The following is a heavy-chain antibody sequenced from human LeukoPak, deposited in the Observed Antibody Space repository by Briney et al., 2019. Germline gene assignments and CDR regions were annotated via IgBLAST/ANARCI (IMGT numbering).Heavy chain of an antibody. CDR2: ISSSSSTI. Sequence: GGSLRLSCAASGFTFSSYAMNWVRQAPGKGLQWVSYISSSSSTIYYADSVKGRFTISRDNAKNSLYLQMNSLRAEDTAVYYCARAASLGDAFDIWGQGTMVTVSS. V-gene: IGHV3-48*01. J-gene: IGHJ3*02. CDR3: ARAASLGDAFDI. D-gene: IGHD3-16*01. CDR1: GFTFSSYA.